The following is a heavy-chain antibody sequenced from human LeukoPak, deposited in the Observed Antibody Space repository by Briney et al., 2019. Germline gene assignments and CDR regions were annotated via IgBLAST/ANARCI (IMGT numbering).Heavy chain of an antibody. CDR1: GYTFINYA. J-gene: IGHJ4*02. CDR2: ISAYNGNT. CDR3: ARDVGYCSSTSCSRGDY. Sequence: ASVKVSCKASGYTFINYAKHWVRQAPGQRLEWMGRISAYNGNTDYAQKLQGRVTMTTDTSTTTAYMELRSLRSDDTAVYYCARDVGYCSSTSCSRGDYWGQGTLVTVSS. V-gene: IGHV1-18*04. D-gene: IGHD2-2*01.